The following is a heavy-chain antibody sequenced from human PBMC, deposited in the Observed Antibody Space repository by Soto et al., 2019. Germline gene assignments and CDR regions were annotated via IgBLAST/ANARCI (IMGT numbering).Heavy chain of an antibody. D-gene: IGHD1-26*01. CDR3: ARAAYSGRYQGHLDY. Sequence: SQTLSLTCAISGDSVSSNSATWNWIRQSPSRGLEWLGRTYYRSKWYSDYAVSVKSRITINPDTSKNQFSLQLNSVTPEDTAVYYCARAAYSGRYQGHLDYCGQGTLVPGSS. CDR1: GDSVSSNSAT. J-gene: IGHJ4*02. CDR2: TYYRSKWYS. V-gene: IGHV6-1*01.